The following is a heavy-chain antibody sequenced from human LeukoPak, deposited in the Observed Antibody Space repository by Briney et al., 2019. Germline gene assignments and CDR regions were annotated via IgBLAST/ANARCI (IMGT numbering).Heavy chain of an antibody. D-gene: IGHD2-2*01. CDR1: GGSISSGSYY. V-gene: IGHV4-61*02. J-gene: IGHJ1*01. Sequence: SETLSLTCTVSGGSISSGSYYWRWIRQPAGKGLEWIGRIYTSGSTNYNPSLKSRVTISVDTSKNQFSLKLSSVTAADTAVYYCATQSLYCSSTSCYEYFQHWGQGTLVTVSS. CDR3: ATQSLYCSSTSCYEYFQH. CDR2: IYTSGST.